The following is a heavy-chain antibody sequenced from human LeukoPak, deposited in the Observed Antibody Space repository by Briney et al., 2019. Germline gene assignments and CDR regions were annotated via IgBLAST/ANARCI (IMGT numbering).Heavy chain of an antibody. Sequence: GGSLRLSCAASGFTFSSYSMNWVRQAPGKGLEWVSSISSSSSYIYYADSVKGRFTISRDNAKNSLYLQMNSLRAEDTAVYYCARDRPPSIAAAGPNCYMDVWGKGTTVTVSS. V-gene: IGHV3-21*01. CDR2: ISSSSSYI. J-gene: IGHJ6*03. CDR3: ARDRPPSIAAAGPNCYMDV. D-gene: IGHD6-13*01. CDR1: GFTFSSYS.